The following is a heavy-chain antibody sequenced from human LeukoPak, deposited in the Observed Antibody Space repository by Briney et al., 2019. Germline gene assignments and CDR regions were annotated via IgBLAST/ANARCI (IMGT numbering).Heavy chain of an antibody. CDR3: AKAGYSSSWYTKNYYYYMDV. V-gene: IGHV3-30*02. Sequence: PGGSLRLSCAASGFTFSSYGMHWVRQAPGKGLEWVAFIRYDGSNKYYADSVKGRFTISRDNSKNTLYLQMNSLRAEDTAVYYCAKAGYSSSWYTKNYYYYMDVWGKGTTVTISS. D-gene: IGHD6-13*01. CDR2: IRYDGSNK. CDR1: GFTFSSYG. J-gene: IGHJ6*03.